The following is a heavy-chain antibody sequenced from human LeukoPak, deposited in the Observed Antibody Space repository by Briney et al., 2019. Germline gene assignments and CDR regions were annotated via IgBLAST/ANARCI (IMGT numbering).Heavy chain of an antibody. Sequence: GGSLRLSCAASGFTFSSYSMNWVRQAPGKGLEWVSSITSSSRYIYYADSVKGRFTISRDNAKNSLYLQMNSLRAEDTAIYYCARDYASDYWGQGTLVTVS. D-gene: IGHD3-10*01. CDR2: ITSSSRYI. CDR1: GFTFSSYS. J-gene: IGHJ4*02. V-gene: IGHV3-21*01. CDR3: ARDYASDY.